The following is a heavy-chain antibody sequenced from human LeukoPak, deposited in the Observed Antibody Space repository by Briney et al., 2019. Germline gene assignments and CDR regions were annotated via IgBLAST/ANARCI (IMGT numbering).Heavy chain of an antibody. CDR3: ATVRFDHFYYGLDI. J-gene: IGHJ6*02. Sequence: GGSLRLSCAASEFSFKTYTMTWVRQAPGKGLDWVSSINSGSFDIYYADSVKGRFTISRDNAKKSLYLQMNSLRAEDTAVYYCATVRFDHFYYGLDIWGQGTTVTVSS. D-gene: IGHD3-16*01. V-gene: IGHV3-21*01. CDR1: EFSFKTYT. CDR2: INSGSFDI.